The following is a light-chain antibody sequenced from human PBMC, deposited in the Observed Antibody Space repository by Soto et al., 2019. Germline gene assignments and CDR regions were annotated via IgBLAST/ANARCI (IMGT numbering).Light chain of an antibody. CDR3: QRYISYAYT. V-gene: IGKV1-5*01. Sequence: GDRVTITCRASQTTNTWLAWYQQKPGTAPKLLIYDASSLEGGVPSRFSASGSGTEFTLTISSLQPDDLATYYCQRYISYAYTFGQGTKVDIK. J-gene: IGKJ2*01. CDR2: DAS. CDR1: QTTNTW.